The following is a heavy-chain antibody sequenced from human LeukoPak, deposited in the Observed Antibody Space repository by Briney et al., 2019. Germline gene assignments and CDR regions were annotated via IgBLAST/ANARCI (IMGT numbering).Heavy chain of an antibody. Sequence: TGGSLRLSCAASGFTLDDYGMSGVRQAPGKGREWVACIHWTGGSTGYADSVKGRFTISRDNAKNSLYLQMNSLRAEDTALYYCAREGQRGDYYDSSGYYARYFDYWGQGTLVTVSS. V-gene: IGHV3-20*04. J-gene: IGHJ4*02. CDR2: IHWTGGST. CDR1: GFTLDDYG. D-gene: IGHD3-22*01. CDR3: AREGQRGDYYDSSGYYARYFDY.